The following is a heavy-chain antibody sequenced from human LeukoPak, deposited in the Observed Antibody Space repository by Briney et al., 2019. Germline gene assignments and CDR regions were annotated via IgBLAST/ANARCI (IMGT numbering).Heavy chain of an antibody. J-gene: IGHJ6*03. Sequence: GGSLRLSCAASGFTFSSYAMHWVRQAPGKGLEWVAVISYDGSNKYYADSVKGRFTISRDNSKNTLYLQMNSLRAEDTAVYYCARDSVVAATQDYYYYMDVWGKGTTVTVSS. CDR3: ARDSVVAATQDYYYYMDV. V-gene: IGHV3-30*04. CDR2: ISYDGSNK. CDR1: GFTFSSYA. D-gene: IGHD2-15*01.